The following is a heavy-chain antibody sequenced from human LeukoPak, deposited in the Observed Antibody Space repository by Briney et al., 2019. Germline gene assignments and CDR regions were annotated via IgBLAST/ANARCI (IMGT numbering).Heavy chain of an antibody. Sequence: SETLSLTCTVSGGSIGSYYWSWIRQPPGKGLEWIGYIYYSGSTYYNPSLKSRVTISVDTSKNQFSLKLSSVTAADTAVYYCARSLAGTIDYWGQGTPVTVSS. CDR3: ARSLAGTIDY. J-gene: IGHJ4*02. V-gene: IGHV4-59*08. CDR2: IYYSGST. D-gene: IGHD1-1*01. CDR1: GGSIGSYY.